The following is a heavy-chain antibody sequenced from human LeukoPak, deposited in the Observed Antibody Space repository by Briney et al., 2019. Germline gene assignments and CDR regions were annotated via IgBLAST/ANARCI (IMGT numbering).Heavy chain of an antibody. D-gene: IGHD2-15*01. Sequence: ASVKVSCKASGYTFTSYDINWVRQATGQGLEWMGWMNPNSGNTGYAQKLQGRVTMTTDTSTSTAYMELRSLRSDDTAVYYCARDLRPGSLLDYWGQGTLVTVSS. V-gene: IGHV1-8*01. J-gene: IGHJ4*02. CDR2: MNPNSGNT. CDR3: ARDLRPGSLLDY. CDR1: GYTFTSYD.